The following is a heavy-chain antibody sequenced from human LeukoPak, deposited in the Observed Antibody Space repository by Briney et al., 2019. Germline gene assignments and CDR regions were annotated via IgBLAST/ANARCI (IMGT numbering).Heavy chain of an antibody. CDR2: ISRSGSSI. D-gene: IGHD3-16*01. Sequence: GGSLRLSCAASGFTYSSYEMNWGRQAPGKGLEWVSYISRSGSSIYYADSVKSRFTISRDNAKNSLSLQMNSLTAEDTAVYYCARDKDAYTPTHFDYWGQGSLVTVSS. CDR3: ARDKDAYTPTHFDY. CDR1: GFTYSSYE. V-gene: IGHV3-48*03. J-gene: IGHJ4*02.